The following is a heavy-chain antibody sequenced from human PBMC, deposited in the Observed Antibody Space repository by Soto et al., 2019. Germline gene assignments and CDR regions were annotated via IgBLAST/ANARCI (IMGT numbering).Heavy chain of an antibody. CDR2: IIPIFGTA. D-gene: IGHD2-2*01. CDR1: GGTFSSYA. V-gene: IGHV1-69*01. J-gene: IGHJ6*02. CDR3: ARGVLGYCSSTSCPSYYCSGMDV. Sequence: QVQLVQSGAEVKKPGSSVKVSCKASGGTFSSYAISWVRQAPGQGLEWMGGIIPIFGTANYAQKFQGRVTIPADESTSTAYMELSSLSSEDTAVYYCARGVLGYCSSTSCPSYYCSGMDVWGQGTTVTVSS.